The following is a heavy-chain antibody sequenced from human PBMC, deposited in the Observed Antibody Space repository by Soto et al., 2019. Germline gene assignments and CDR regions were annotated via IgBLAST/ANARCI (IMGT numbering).Heavy chain of an antibody. CDR2: ISAYNGNT. Sequence: QVQLVQSGAEVKKPGASVKVSCKASGYTFTSYGISWVRQAPGQGLEWMGWISAYNGNTNYAQKLQGRVTMTTDTSTSTAYMELRRLRSDDTAVYYCARVRKSYYDSSGSYFDYWGQGTLVTVSS. CDR1: GYTFTSYG. J-gene: IGHJ4*02. D-gene: IGHD3-22*01. V-gene: IGHV1-18*01. CDR3: ARVRKSYYDSSGSYFDY.